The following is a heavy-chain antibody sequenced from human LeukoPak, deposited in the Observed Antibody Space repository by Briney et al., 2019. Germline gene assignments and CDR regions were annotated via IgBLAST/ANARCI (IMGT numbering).Heavy chain of an antibody. D-gene: IGHD3-3*01. J-gene: IGHJ6*02. V-gene: IGHV4-4*07. CDR3: ARDPKTIFGVVISQYYYYGMDV. Sequence: SETLSLTCTVSGGSISSYYWSWIRQPAGKGLEWIGRIYTSGSTNYNPSLKSRVTMSVDTSKNQFSLKLSSVTAADTAVYYCARDPKTIFGVVISQYYYYGMDVWGQGTTVTVSS. CDR1: GGSISSYY. CDR2: IYTSGST.